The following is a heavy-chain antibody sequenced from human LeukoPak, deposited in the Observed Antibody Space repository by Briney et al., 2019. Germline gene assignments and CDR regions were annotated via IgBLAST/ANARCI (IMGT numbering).Heavy chain of an antibody. Sequence: ASVKVSCKASGYTFTGYYMHWVRQARGQGLEWMGWINPNSGGTSYAQKFQGRVTMTRDTSISTAYMELSRLRSDDTAVYYCARVRVGATTSDAFDIWGQGTMVTVSS. CDR2: INPNSGGT. CDR3: ARVRVGATTSDAFDI. V-gene: IGHV1-2*02. J-gene: IGHJ3*02. CDR1: GYTFTGYY. D-gene: IGHD1-26*01.